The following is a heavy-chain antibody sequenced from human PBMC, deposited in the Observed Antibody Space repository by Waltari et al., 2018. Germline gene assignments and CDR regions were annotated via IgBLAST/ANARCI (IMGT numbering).Heavy chain of an antibody. D-gene: IGHD3-16*01. J-gene: IGHJ4*02. CDR1: TFSFSSYW. Sequence: EVQLVESGGGLVQPGGSLRVSCAASTFSFSSYWMAWFRQAPGKGCEWVATIRPDGGENFYVDSVKGRFSISRDNAKNSFYLQMNSLRVEDTAIFYCATMGAGRAPDYWGQGTLVTVSS. V-gene: IGHV3-7*03. CDR3: ATMGAGRAPDY. CDR2: IRPDGGEN.